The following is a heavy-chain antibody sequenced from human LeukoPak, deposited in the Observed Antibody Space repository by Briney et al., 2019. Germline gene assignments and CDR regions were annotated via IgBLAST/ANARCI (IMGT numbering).Heavy chain of an antibody. V-gene: IGHV4-38-2*01. CDR1: GYSISSGYS. J-gene: IGHJ4*02. CDR3: AKINSSGWQKSFDY. D-gene: IGHD6-19*01. Sequence: SETLSLTCAVSGYSISSGYSWGWIRQPPGKGLEWIGSIYHSGSTYYNPSLKSRVTISVDTSKNQFSLKLSSVTAADTAVYYCAKINSSGWQKSFDYWGQGTLVTVSS. CDR2: IYHSGST.